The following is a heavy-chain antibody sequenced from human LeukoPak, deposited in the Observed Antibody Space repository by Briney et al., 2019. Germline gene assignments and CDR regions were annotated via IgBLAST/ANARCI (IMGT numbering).Heavy chain of an antibody. Sequence: ASVKVSCKASGYTFTSYYMHWVRQAPGQGLEWMGIINPSGGSTSYAQKFQGRVTMTRDMSTSTVYMELSSLRSEDTAVYYCARASYYYDSSGYYSDYFDYWGQGTLVTVSS. D-gene: IGHD3-22*01. CDR1: GYTFTSYY. CDR2: INPSGGST. J-gene: IGHJ4*02. CDR3: ARASYYYDSSGYYSDYFDY. V-gene: IGHV1-46*01.